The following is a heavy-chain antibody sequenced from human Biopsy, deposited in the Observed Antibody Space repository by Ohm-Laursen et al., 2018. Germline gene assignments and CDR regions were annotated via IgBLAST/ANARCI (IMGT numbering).Heavy chain of an antibody. J-gene: IGHJ6*02. CDR3: TKDQDYGDYGMDV. CDR1: GFTLSSYS. CDR2: ISSSSDNI. V-gene: IGHV3-21*04. Sequence: SLRLSCAASGFTLSSYSMNWVRQTPGKGLEWVSTISSSSDNIYYVDSVKGRFTISRDNAKNSLYLQMNSLRAEGTAFYYCTKDQDYGDYGMDVWGQGTTVTVS. D-gene: IGHD4-17*01.